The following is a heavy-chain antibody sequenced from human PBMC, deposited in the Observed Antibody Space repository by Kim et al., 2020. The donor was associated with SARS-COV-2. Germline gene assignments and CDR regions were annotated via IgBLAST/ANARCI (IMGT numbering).Heavy chain of an antibody. D-gene: IGHD2-2*01. V-gene: IGHV3-23*01. Sequence: GGSLRLSCVASGFTFSSNAMSWVRQAPGKGLEWVSTISVSGVTTYYADSVKGRFTISRDNSKNTLYLHMNSLRAEDTAIYYCTTITSNSSRSRGWFDPWGQGTLFTVSS. CDR1: GFTFSSNA. CDR2: ISVSGVTT. J-gene: IGHJ5*02. CDR3: TTITSNSSRSRGWFDP.